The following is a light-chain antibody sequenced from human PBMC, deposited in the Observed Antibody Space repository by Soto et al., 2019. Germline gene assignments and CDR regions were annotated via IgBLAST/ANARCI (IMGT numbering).Light chain of an antibody. CDR1: QTISSW. V-gene: IGKV1-5*03. CDR2: KAS. J-gene: IGKJ1*01. Sequence: DIQMTQSPSTLSGPVGDRVTITCRDSQTISSWLAWYQQKPGKAPKLLIYKASTLKSGVPSRFSGSGSGTEFTLTISSLQPDDFATYYCQHYNSYSEAFGQGTKVDI. CDR3: QHYNSYSEA.